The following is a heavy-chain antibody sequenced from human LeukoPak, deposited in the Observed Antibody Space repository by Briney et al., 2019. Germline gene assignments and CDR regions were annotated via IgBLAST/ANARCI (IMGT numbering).Heavy chain of an antibody. V-gene: IGHV4-59*12. D-gene: IGHD3-10*01. J-gene: IGHJ4*02. CDR3: ARDPFRSSFDS. CDR1: DGSITNYD. CDR2: VHYSGTT. Sequence: SETLSLTCTVSDGSITNYDWSWVRQPPGKGLEFIGHVHYSGTTNYNPSLRSRVTMSMDMSKTQFSLKLTSMTAADTAVYFCARDPFRSSFDSWGQGTLVTVSS.